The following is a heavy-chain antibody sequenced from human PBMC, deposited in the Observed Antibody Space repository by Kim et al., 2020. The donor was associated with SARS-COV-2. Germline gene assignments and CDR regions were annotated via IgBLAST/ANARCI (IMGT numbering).Heavy chain of an antibody. CDR3: ARVYGYCSSTSCYELDYYYYYGMDV. D-gene: IGHD2-2*01. V-gene: IGHV1-18*01. Sequence: ASVKVSCKASGYTFTSYGISWVRQAPGQGLEWMGWISAYNGNTNYAQKLQGRVTMTTETSTSTAYMELRSLRSDDTAVYYCARVYGYCSSTSCYELDYYYYYGMDVWGQGTTVTVSS. CDR1: GYTFTSYG. CDR2: ISAYNGNT. J-gene: IGHJ6*02.